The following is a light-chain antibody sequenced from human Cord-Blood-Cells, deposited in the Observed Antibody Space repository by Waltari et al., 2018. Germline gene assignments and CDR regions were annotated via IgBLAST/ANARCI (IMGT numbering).Light chain of an antibody. CDR2: GAS. V-gene: IGKV3-20*01. Sequence: EIVLTQSPGTLSLSPGERATLSCRASQSVSSSYLAWYQQKPGQAPRLLLYGASSRATGIPDRFSGSGSGTDFTLTISRLEPEDFAVYYCQQYGSLLTFGGGTKVEIK. CDR1: QSVSSSY. J-gene: IGKJ4*01. CDR3: QQYGSLLT.